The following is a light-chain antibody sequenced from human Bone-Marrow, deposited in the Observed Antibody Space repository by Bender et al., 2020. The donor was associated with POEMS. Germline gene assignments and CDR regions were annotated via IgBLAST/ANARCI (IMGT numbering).Light chain of an antibody. Sequence: QSVLTQPPSASVTPGQRVTISCSGSSSNIGVNYVYRYQQVPGTAPKLLIYKTNQRPSGIPDRFSGSKSGTSASLAISGLRSEDEADYYCVAWDDSLSGLYVFGTGTRVTVL. CDR3: VAWDDSLSGLYV. CDR1: SSNIGVNY. V-gene: IGLV1-47*01. J-gene: IGLJ1*01. CDR2: KTN.